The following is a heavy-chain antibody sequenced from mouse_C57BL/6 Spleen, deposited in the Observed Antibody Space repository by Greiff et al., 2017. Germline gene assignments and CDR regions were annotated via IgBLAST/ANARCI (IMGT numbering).Heavy chain of an antibody. D-gene: IGHD2-4*01. J-gene: IGHJ2*01. CDR1: GYTFTSYW. V-gene: IGHV1-69*01. Sequence: VQLQQPGAELVMPGASVKLSCKASGYTFTSYWMHWVKQRPGQGLEWIGEIDPSDSYTNYNQKFKGKSTMTVDKSSSTAYMQLSSLTSEDSAVYYCARDGDYVPYYFDYWGQGTTLTVSS. CDR3: ARDGDYVPYYFDY. CDR2: IDPSDSYT.